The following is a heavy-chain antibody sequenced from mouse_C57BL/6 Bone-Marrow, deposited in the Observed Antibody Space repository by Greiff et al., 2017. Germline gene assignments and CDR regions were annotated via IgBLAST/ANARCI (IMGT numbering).Heavy chain of an antibody. D-gene: IGHD2-2*01. CDR2: IWSDGST. CDR3: ARHGYDEGYAMDY. Sequence: QVQLQQSGPGLVAPSQSLSITCTVSGFSLTSYGVHWVRQPPGKGLEWLVVIWSDGSTTYNSALKSRLSISKDNSKSQVFLKMNSLQTDDTAMYYCARHGYDEGYAMDYWGQGTSVTVSS. J-gene: IGHJ4*01. V-gene: IGHV2-6-1*01. CDR1: GFSLTSYG.